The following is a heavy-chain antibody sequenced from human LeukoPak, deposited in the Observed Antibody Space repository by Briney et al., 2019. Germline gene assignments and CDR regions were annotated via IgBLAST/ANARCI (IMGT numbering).Heavy chain of an antibody. D-gene: IGHD2-15*01. CDR3: AKDRDEYVVVGVAATPGLYYFDY. CDR2: ISGSGGNT. J-gene: IGHJ4*02. V-gene: IGHV3-23*01. CDR1: GFTFSTYA. Sequence: GGSLRLSCAASGFTFSTYAMSWVRQGPGKGLEWVSTISGSGGNTYYADSVKGRFTIPRDNSKNKLYLQMSSLRAEDTAVYYCAKDRDEYVVVGVAATPGLYYFDYWGQGTLVTVSS.